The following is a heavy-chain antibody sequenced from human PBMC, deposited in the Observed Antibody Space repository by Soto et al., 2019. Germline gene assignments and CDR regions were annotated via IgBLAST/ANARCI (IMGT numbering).Heavy chain of an antibody. J-gene: IGHJ6*02. D-gene: IGHD3-10*01. CDR1: GFTFSDHY. CDR3: VRGKGGYISAAGNYYFHALHV. Sequence: GGSLRLWCAASGFTFSDHYMDWVRQAPGKGLQWVGRTRNKANSYTTEYAASVKGRFTISRDDSKNSLYLQMNSLKTEDTAVYYCVRGKGGYISAAGNYYFHALHVRRQSTTVT. V-gene: IGHV3-72*01. CDR2: TRNKANSYTT.